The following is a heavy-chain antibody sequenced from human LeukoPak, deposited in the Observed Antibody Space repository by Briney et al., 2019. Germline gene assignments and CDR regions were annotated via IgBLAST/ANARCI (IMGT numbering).Heavy chain of an antibody. J-gene: IGHJ4*02. D-gene: IGHD5-12*01. V-gene: IGHV4-59*04. CDR2: IYSSGNT. CDR1: GFTFSSYW. CDR3: AKSNGYGLIDY. Sequence: GSLRLSCAASGFTFSSYWMSWVRQAPGKGLEWIGNIYSSGNTYYNASLKSRVTMYIDTSKNQFFLKLSSVTAADTAMYYCAKSNGYGLIDYWGQGTLVTVSS.